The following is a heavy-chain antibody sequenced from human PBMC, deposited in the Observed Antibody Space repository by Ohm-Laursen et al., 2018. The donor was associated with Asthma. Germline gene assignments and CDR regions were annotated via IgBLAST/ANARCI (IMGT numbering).Heavy chain of an antibody. CDR2: MNPNSGNT. CDR1: GYTFTSYD. V-gene: IGHV1-8*01. Sequence: ASVKVSCKASGYTFTSYDINWVRQATGQGLEWMGWMNPNSGNTGYAQKFQGRVTMTRNTSISTAYMELSRLRSDDTAVYYCARVGIVGAKRSFDYWGQGTLVTVSS. D-gene: IGHD1-26*01. CDR3: ARVGIVGAKRSFDY. J-gene: IGHJ4*02.